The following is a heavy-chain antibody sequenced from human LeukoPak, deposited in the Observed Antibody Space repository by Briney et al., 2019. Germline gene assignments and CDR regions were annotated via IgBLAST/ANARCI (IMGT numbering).Heavy chain of an antibody. CDR3: ARGLLSAGAYCGGDCYSGPGRYYYYMDV. D-gene: IGHD2-21*02. CDR2: INPNRGGT. J-gene: IGHJ6*03. V-gene: IGHV1-69*13. CDR1: GDTFTSYD. Sequence: GASVKVSCKASGDTFTSYDINWVRQAPGQGLEWMGWINPNRGGTNDAQNFQGRVTITADESTSTAYMELSSLRSEDTAVYYCARGLLSAGAYCGGDCYSGPGRYYYYMDVWGKGTTVTISS.